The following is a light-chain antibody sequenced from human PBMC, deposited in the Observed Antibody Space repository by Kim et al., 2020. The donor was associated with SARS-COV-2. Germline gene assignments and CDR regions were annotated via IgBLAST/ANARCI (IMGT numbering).Light chain of an antibody. CDR3: CSYAGSSSV. CDR1: SSDVGGYNY. V-gene: IGLV2-11*01. CDR2: DVS. J-gene: IGLJ1*01. Sequence: QSALTQPRSVSGSPGQSVTISCTGTSSDVGGYNYVSWYQQHPGKAPKLMIYDVSKRPSGVPDRFSGSKSGNTASLTVSGLQAEDEADYSCCSYAGSSSVFGTGTKFTV.